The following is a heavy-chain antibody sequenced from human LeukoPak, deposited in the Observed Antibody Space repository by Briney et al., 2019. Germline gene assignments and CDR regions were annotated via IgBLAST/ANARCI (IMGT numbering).Heavy chain of an antibody. CDR2: IIPIFGTA. D-gene: IGHD4-23*01. V-gene: IGHV1-69*06. CDR1: GGTFSSYA. Sequence: ASVKVSCKASGGTFSSYAISWVRQAPGQGLEWMGGIIPIFGTANYAQKFQGRVTITADKSTSTAYMELSSLSSEDTAVYYCARVWVRRWDFDPWGQGTLVTVSS. CDR3: ARVWVRRWDFDP. J-gene: IGHJ5*02.